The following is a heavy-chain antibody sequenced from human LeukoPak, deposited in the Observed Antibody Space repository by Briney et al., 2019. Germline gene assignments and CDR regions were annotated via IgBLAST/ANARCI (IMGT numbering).Heavy chain of an antibody. D-gene: IGHD4-17*01. CDR1: GYCCTGYY. CDR2: INPNSGGT. J-gene: IGHJ4*02. Sequence: ASVKVSCKASGYCCTGYYMHCVRQAPGQGLEWMGWINPNSGGTNYAQKFQGRVTMTRDTSISTAYMELSRLRSDDTAVYYCATHVSGDYSRFDYWGQGTLVTVSS. V-gene: IGHV1-2*02. CDR3: ATHVSGDYSRFDY.